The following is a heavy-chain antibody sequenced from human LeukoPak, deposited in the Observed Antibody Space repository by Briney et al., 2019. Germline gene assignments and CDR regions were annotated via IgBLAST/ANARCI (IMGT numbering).Heavy chain of an antibody. J-gene: IGHJ6*02. D-gene: IGHD6-13*01. CDR2: ISYDGSNK. Sequence: GRSLRLSCAASGFTFSSYAMHWVRQAPGKGLEWVAVISYDGSNKYYADSVKGRFTISRDNSKNTLYLQMNSLRAEDTAVYYCARARNPNIAAADTYGMDVWGQGTTVTVSS. CDR3: ARARNPNIAAADTYGMDV. V-gene: IGHV3-30-3*01. CDR1: GFTFSSYA.